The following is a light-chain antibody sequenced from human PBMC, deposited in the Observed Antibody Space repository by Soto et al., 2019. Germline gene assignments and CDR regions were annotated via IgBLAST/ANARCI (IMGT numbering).Light chain of an antibody. Sequence: QSALTQPASMSGSPGQSITVSCTGTSSDVGAYNLVSWYQQHPGKAPRLIIYEGTKRPSGISHRFSGSKSDNTASLTISGLRAEDEAHYHCCSYAGSRTFVFGGGTKLTVL. V-gene: IGLV2-23*01. CDR2: EGT. J-gene: IGLJ3*02. CDR1: SSDVGAYNL. CDR3: CSYAGSRTFV.